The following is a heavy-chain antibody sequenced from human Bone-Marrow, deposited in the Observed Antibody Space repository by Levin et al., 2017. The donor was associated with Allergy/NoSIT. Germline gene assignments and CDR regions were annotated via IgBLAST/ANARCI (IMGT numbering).Heavy chain of an antibody. Sequence: PGGSLRLSCTASGFTFRTYGMHWVRQAAGKGLEWVAVISHDGKNKYHADSVKGRFTISRDNSKNTLYPQMNSLRAEDTAVYYCAASSLWTAYYYYNGMDVWRQGTTVTVSS. J-gene: IGHJ6*02. CDR3: AASSLWTAYYYYNGMDV. CDR1: GFTFRTYG. V-gene: IGHV3-30*03. D-gene: IGHD3-10*01. CDR2: ISHDGKNK.